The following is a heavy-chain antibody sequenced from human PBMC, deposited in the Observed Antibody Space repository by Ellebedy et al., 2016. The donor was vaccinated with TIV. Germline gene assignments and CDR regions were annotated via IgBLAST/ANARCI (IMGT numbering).Heavy chain of an antibody. CDR1: GGSFSGYY. CDR2: INHSGST. V-gene: IGHV4-34*01. J-gene: IGHJ4*02. Sequence: SETLSLTCAVYGGSFSGYYWSWIRQPPGKGLEWIGEINHSGSTNYNPSLKSRVTISVDTSKNQFSLKLSSVTAADTAVYYCARVHMITFGGVIVKGHKTKYFDYWGQGTLVTVSS. CDR3: ARVHMITFGGVIVKGHKTKYFDY. D-gene: IGHD3-16*02.